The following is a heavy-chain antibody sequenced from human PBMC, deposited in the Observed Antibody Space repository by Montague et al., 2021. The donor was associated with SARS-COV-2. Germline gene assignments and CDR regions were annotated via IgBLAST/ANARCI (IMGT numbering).Heavy chain of an antibody. J-gene: IGHJ3*01. CDR3: ARKMDSSFDV. Sequence: VSPGASLSSDSLSWYWISQSPSRGLEWLASTYYRSKWYNDSAPSVSGRATVKPDTSRNQFSLHLDSVTPEDTALYFCARKMDSSFDVWGKGTMVIVSS. D-gene: IGHD2-2*03. CDR1: GASLSSDSLS. V-gene: IGHV6-1*01. CDR2: TYYRSKWYN.